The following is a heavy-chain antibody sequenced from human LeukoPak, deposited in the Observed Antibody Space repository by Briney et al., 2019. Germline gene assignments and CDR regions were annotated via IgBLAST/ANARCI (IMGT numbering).Heavy chain of an antibody. V-gene: IGHV1-46*01. CDR1: GYTFTSYG. D-gene: IGHD5-18*01. CDR2: INPSGGST. J-gene: IGHJ4*02. Sequence: EASVKVSCKASGYTFTSYGINWVRQAPGQGLEWMGIINPSGGSTSYAQKYQGRVTMTRDMSTSTVYMELSNLRSEDTAVYYCAKRTGRDTREYWGQGTLVTVSS. CDR3: AKRTGRDTREY.